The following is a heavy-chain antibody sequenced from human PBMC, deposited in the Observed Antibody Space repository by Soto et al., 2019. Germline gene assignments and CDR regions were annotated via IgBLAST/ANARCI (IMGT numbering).Heavy chain of an antibody. J-gene: IGHJ5*02. Sequence: SETLSLTCSFSGDSSSTSTYSWSWIRQPPGKALEWVGFIYRSGVTSYNPSLKSRVSISLDTSRNQCSLKVRSVTAADTAVYYCARDEYYDSNNWFDTWGQGTLVTV. CDR3: ARDEYYDSNNWFDT. CDR2: IYRSGVT. V-gene: IGHV4-61*01. D-gene: IGHD3-22*01. CDR1: GDSSSTSTYS.